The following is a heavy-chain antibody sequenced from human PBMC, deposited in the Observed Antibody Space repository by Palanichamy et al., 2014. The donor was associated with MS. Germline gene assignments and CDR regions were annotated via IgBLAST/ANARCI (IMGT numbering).Heavy chain of an antibody. Sequence: EVQLLESGGGLVQPGGSLILSCAASGFTFSSYAMNWVRQAPGKGLEWVSAIRGSGGSTSYADSVKGRFTISRDNSKNTLYLQMNSLRAEDTAIYYCAKSGDFWTGHREWFDPWGQGTLVTVSS. CDR2: IRGSGGST. V-gene: IGHV3-23*01. D-gene: IGHD3/OR15-3a*01. CDR3: AKSGDFWTGHREWFDP. J-gene: IGHJ5*02. CDR1: GFTFSSYA.